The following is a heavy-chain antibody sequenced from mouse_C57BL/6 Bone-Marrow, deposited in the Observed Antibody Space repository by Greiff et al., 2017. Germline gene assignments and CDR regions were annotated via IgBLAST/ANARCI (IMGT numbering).Heavy chain of an antibody. Sequence: VQLQQSGAELVRPGASVKLSCTASGFNIKDVYMHWVKQRPEQGLEWIGWIDPENGDTEYASKFQGKATITADTSSNTAYLQLSSLTSEDTAVYYCTRGFYGNYAMDYWGQGTSVTVSS. CDR1: GFNIKDVY. V-gene: IGHV14-4*01. J-gene: IGHJ4*01. CDR2: IDPENGDT. CDR3: TRGFYGNYAMDY. D-gene: IGHD2-1*01.